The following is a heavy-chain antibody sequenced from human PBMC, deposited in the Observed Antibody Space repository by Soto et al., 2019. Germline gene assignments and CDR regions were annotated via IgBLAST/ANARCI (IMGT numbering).Heavy chain of an antibody. J-gene: IGHJ6*02. CDR2: IIPIFGTA. Sequence: QVQLVQSGAEVKKPGSSVKVSCKASGGTFSSYAISWVRQAPGQGLEWMGGIIPIFGTAHYAQKFQGRVTITADESTSTAYMELSSLRSEDTAVYYCAGYYDSSGYYYKGYYYYYGMDVWGQGTTVTVSS. CDR1: GGTFSSYA. V-gene: IGHV1-69*01. CDR3: AGYYDSSGYYYKGYYYYYGMDV. D-gene: IGHD3-22*01.